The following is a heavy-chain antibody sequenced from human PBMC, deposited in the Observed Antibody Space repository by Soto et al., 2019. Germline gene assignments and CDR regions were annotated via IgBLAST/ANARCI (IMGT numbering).Heavy chain of an antibody. J-gene: IGHJ4*02. CDR2: INYSGST. Sequence: SETLSLTCTVSGGSLSSYYWSWIRQPPGKELEWIGYINYSGSTNYNPSLKSRVTISVDTSKNQFSLKLSSVTAADTAVYYCARRWGRTFDYWGQGTLVTVSS. V-gene: IGHV4-59*08. D-gene: IGHD7-27*01. CDR3: ARRWGRTFDY. CDR1: GGSLSSYY.